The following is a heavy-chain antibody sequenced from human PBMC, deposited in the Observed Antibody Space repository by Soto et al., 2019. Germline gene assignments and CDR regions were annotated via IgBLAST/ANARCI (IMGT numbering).Heavy chain of an antibody. D-gene: IGHD3-9*01. CDR3: AKNIGPYILTGYYPSAYYYGMDV. V-gene: IGHV3-43*01. J-gene: IGHJ6*02. CDR2: ISWDGGST. Sequence: GESLKISCAASGFTFDDYTMHWVRQAPGKGLEWVSLISWDGGSTYYADSVKGRFTISRDNSKNSLYLQMNSLRTEDTALYYCAKNIGPYILTGYYPSAYYYGMDVWGQGTTVTVSS. CDR1: GFTFDDYT.